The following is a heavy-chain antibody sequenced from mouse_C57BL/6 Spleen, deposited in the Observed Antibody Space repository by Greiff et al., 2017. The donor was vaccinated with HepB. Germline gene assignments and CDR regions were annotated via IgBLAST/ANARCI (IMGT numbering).Heavy chain of an antibody. CDR2: IHPNSGST. CDR1: GYTFTSYW. J-gene: IGHJ2*01. CDR3: AREGRVLRGYFDY. V-gene: IGHV1-64*01. Sequence: QVQLQQPGAELVKPRASVKLSCTASGYTFTSYWMHWVKQRPGQGLEWIGMIHPNSGSTNYNEKFKSKATLTVDKSSSTAYMQLSSLTSEDAAVYYCAREGRVLRGYFDYWGQGTTLTVSS. D-gene: IGHD1-1*01.